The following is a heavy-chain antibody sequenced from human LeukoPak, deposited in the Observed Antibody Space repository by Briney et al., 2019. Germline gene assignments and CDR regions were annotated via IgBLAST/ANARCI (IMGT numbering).Heavy chain of an antibody. CDR2: IYYSGST. J-gene: IGHJ4*02. Sequence: SGTLSLTCTVSGGSISSYYWSWIRQPPGKGLEWIGYIYYSGSTNYNPSLKSRVTISIDTSKNQFSLKLSSVTAADTAVYYCARVGAAVAGDFDYWGQGTLVTVSS. CDR1: GGSISSYY. D-gene: IGHD6-19*01. V-gene: IGHV4-59*01. CDR3: ARVGAAVAGDFDY.